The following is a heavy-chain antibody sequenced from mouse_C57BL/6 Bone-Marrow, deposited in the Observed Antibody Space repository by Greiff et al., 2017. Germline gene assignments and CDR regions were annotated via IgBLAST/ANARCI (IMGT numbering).Heavy chain of an antibody. CDR2: IYPRSGNT. J-gene: IGHJ2*01. D-gene: IGHD2-4*01. CDR1: GYTFTSYG. CDR3: TSYYDYDLYYFDY. V-gene: IGHV1-81*01. Sequence: VQLKESGAELARPGASVKLSCKASGYTFTSYGISWVKQRTGQGLEWIGEIYPRSGNTYYNEKFKGKATLTADKSSSTAYMGLRSLTSEDSAVYCCTSYYDYDLYYFDYWGQGTTLTVSS.